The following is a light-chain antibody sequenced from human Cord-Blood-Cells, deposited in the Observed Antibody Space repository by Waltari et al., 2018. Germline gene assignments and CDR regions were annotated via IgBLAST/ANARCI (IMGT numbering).Light chain of an antibody. Sequence: DIKMTQSLSSLSASVGARVTITCQASQDISNYLNWYQQKPGKAPKLLIYDASNLETGVPSRFSGSGSGTDFTFTISSLQPEDIATYYCQQYDNLPRYTFGQGTKLEIK. V-gene: IGKV1-33*01. CDR1: QDISNY. CDR2: DAS. J-gene: IGKJ2*01. CDR3: QQYDNLPRYT.